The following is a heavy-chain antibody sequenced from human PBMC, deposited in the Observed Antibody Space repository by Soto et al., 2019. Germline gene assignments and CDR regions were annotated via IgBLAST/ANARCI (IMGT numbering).Heavy chain of an antibody. CDR3: ARAADYDRYYSDY. D-gene: IGHD4-17*01. CDR2: ISYDGSNK. J-gene: IGHJ4*02. Sequence: QVQLVESGGGVVQPGRSLRLYCAASGFTFSSFGIHWVRQAPAKGREWVAVISYDGSNKYYADSVKGRFTISRDNSKNTLYLQKNSLRAEDTAADYCARAADYDRYYSDYGGQGTLVTVSS. V-gene: IGHV3-30-3*01. CDR1: GFTFSSFG.